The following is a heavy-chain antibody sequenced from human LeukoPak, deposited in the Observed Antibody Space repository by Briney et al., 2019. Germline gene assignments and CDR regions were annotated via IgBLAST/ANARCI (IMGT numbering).Heavy chain of an antibody. J-gene: IGHJ4*02. CDR3: ASFLSARTIDY. D-gene: IGHD6-25*01. V-gene: IGHV3-30*02. CDR2: IRYDGDNK. CDR1: GFTFSSYG. Sequence: TGGSLRLSCAASGFTFSSYGMHWVRQAPGKGLEWVAFIRYDGDNKYYADSVKGRFTISRDNSKNTLYLQMNSLRAEDTAVYYCASFLSARTIDYWDQGTLVTVSS.